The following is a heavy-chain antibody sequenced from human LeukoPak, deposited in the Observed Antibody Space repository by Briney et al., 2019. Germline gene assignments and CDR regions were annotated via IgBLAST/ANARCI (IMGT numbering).Heavy chain of an antibody. CDR2: IIPIFGTA. D-gene: IGHD2-15*01. V-gene: IGHV1-69*13. J-gene: IGHJ5*02. Sequence: RASVKVSCKASGGTFSSYAISWVRQAPGQGLEWMGGIIPIFGTANYAQKFQGRVTITADESTSTAYMELSSLRSEDTAVYYCAIHCSGGSCYSRGWFDPWGQGTLVTVSS. CDR1: GGTFSSYA. CDR3: AIHCSGGSCYSRGWFDP.